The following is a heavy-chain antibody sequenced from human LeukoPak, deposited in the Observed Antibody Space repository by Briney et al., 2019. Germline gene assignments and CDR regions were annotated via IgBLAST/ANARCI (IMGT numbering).Heavy chain of an antibody. CDR3: ARAPDYGDYVGYFDF. V-gene: IGHV3-30*04. CDR1: GFTFSSYA. Sequence: GGSLRLSCAASGFTFSSYAMHWVRQAPGKGLEWVAVISYDGTTKYYADSVKGRFTISRDNSKNTVSLQMDSLRAEDTAVYSCARAPDYGDYVGYFDFWGQGAQVTVSS. D-gene: IGHD4-17*01. J-gene: IGHJ4*02. CDR2: ISYDGTTK.